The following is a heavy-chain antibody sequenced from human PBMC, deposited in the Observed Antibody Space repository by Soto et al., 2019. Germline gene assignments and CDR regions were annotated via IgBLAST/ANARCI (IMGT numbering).Heavy chain of an antibody. Sequence: QVQLQESGPGLVKPSQTLSLTCTVSGGSISSGGYYWSWIRKHPGKGLEWIGYIYYSGSTYYNPSLKSRVTISVDTSKNQFSLKLSSVTAADTAVYYCARERHGSGPYYFDYWGQGTLVTVSS. CDR2: IYYSGST. J-gene: IGHJ4*02. V-gene: IGHV4-31*03. CDR1: GGSISSGGYY. CDR3: ARERHGSGPYYFDY. D-gene: IGHD3-10*01.